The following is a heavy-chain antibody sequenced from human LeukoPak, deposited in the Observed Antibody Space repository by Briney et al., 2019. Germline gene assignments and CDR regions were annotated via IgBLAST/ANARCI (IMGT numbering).Heavy chain of an antibody. V-gene: IGHV3-48*01. CDR3: GRDGSPSGSWYEGVNWFDP. J-gene: IGHJ5*02. D-gene: IGHD6-13*01. CDR2: ISSSSSTI. CDR1: GFTFSSYS. Sequence: GGSLRLSCAASGFTFSSYSMNWVLQAPGKGLEWVSYISSSSSTIYYADSVKGRFTISRDNAKNSLYLQMNSLRAEDTAVYYCGRDGSPSGSWYEGVNWFDPWGQGTLVTVSS.